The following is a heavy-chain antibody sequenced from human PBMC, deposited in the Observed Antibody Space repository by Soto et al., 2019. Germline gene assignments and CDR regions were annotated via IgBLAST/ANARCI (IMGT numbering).Heavy chain of an antibody. CDR3: ARGHQPGVYCSGGSCYSLGHYYYMDV. D-gene: IGHD2-15*01. J-gene: IGHJ6*03. CDR1: GYTFTSYD. CDR2: MNPNSGNT. V-gene: IGHV1-8*01. Sequence: GASVKVSCKASGYTFTSYDINWVRQATGQGLEWMGWMNPNSGNTGYAQKFQGRVTMTRNTSISTAYMELSSLRSGDTAVYYCARGHQPGVYCSGGSCYSLGHYYYMDVWGKGTTVTVSS.